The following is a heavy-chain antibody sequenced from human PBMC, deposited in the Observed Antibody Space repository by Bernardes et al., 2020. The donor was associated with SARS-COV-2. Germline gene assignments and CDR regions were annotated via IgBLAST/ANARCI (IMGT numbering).Heavy chain of an antibody. Sequence: SETLSLTCTVSGGSFNDYYWSWIRQSPEKGLEWIGYVYYNGNINHNPSLNYNPSLMSRVTISIDTSKSQFSLKLNSVTAADTAVYYCAREQLLAPYFDYWGTGILVTVSS. V-gene: IGHV4-59*01. CDR2: VYYNGNI. J-gene: IGHJ4*02. CDR1: GGSFNDYY. CDR3: AREQLLAPYFDY. D-gene: IGHD6-19*01.